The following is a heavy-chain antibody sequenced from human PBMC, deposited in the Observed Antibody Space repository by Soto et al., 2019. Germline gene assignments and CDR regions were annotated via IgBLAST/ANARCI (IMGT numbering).Heavy chain of an antibody. J-gene: IGHJ4*02. V-gene: IGHV3-7*03. CDR3: ASYRTLGC. Sequence: EVQLVESGGGLVQPGGSLRLSCAASGFTLSNFWMSWVRQAPGKGLEWVASIKGDGSEKTYVDSVKGRFTISRDNAQNSLSLQMNRARVDAAALYYCASYRTLGCWGQGTPVIVSS. D-gene: IGHD1-26*01. CDR1: GFTLSNFW. CDR2: IKGDGSEK.